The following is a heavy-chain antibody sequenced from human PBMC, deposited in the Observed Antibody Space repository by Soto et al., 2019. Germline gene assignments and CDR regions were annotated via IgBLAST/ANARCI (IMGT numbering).Heavy chain of an antibody. Sequence: ASVKVSCKASGYTFTGYYMHWVRQAPGQGLEWMGWINPNSGSTNYAQKFQGWVTMTRDTSISTAYMELSRLRSDDTAVYYCARGGSYSSGWSLFDYWGQGTLVTVSS. V-gene: IGHV1-2*04. CDR3: ARGGSYSSGWSLFDY. J-gene: IGHJ4*02. D-gene: IGHD6-19*01. CDR1: GYTFTGYY. CDR2: INPNSGST.